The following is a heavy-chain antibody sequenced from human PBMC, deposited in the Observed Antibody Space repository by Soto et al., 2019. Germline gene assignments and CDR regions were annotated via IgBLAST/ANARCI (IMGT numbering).Heavy chain of an antibody. CDR1: GGSFSCYY. D-gene: IGHD3-3*01. V-gene: IGHV4-34*01. CDR2: INHSGST. J-gene: IGHJ6*02. CDR3: ASXSYYDFWSWLFYYGMDV. Sequence: SETLSLTCAVYGGSFSCYYWSWIRQPPGKGLEWIGEINHSGSTNYNPSLKSRVTISVDTSKNQFSLKLSSVTAADTAVYYCASXSYYDFWSWLFYYGMDVWGQGATVTVSS.